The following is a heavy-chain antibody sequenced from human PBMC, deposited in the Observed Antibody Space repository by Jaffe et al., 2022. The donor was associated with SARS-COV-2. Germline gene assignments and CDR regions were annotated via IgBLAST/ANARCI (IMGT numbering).Heavy chain of an antibody. V-gene: IGHV4-34*01. Sequence: QVQLQQWGAGLLKPSETLSLTCAVYGGSFSGYYWSWIRQPPGKGLEWIGEINHSGSTNYNPSLKSRVTISVDTSKNQFSLKLSSVTAADTAVYYCARGKPVGGIVVVPAARGRYYYMDVWGKGTTVTVSS. J-gene: IGHJ6*03. CDR3: ARGKPVGGIVVVPAARGRYYYMDV. CDR2: INHSGST. D-gene: IGHD2-2*01. CDR1: GGSFSGYY.